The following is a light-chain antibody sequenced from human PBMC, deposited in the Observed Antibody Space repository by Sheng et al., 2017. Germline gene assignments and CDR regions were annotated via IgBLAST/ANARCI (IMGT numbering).Light chain of an antibody. Sequence: QSALTQPASVSGSPGQSITISCTGASSDIGGLQFMFFWYQQHPDKGPKLIIYNVSDRPSGVSSRFSGAKSGNTASLTISGLQTEDEADYYCSSYSTSSTVVFGGGTKLTVL. CDR2: NVS. V-gene: IGLV2-14*03. CDR1: SSDIGGLQF. CDR3: SSYSTSSTVV. J-gene: IGLJ2*01.